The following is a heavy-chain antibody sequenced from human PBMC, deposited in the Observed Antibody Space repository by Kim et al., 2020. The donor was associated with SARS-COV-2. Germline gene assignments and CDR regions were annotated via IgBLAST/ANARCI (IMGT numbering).Heavy chain of an antibody. CDR1: GYSFTTYW. D-gene: IGHD3-10*01. CDR2: IYPGVSDT. J-gene: IGHJ6*02. V-gene: IGHV5-51*01. Sequence: GESLKISCKGSGYSFTTYWIVWVRQMPGKGLEWMGIIYPGVSDTRYSPSFQGQVTMSADKSISTAYLQWSSLKASDTAMYFCARQIQSGGMDVWGQGTTVTVSS. CDR3: ARQIQSGGMDV.